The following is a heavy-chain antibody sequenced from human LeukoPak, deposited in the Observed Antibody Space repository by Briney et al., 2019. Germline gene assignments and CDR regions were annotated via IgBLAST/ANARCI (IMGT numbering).Heavy chain of an antibody. Sequence: ASVKVSCKASGYILTDYGITWARQAPGQGLEWMGWINSYTEDTDYAQKFQGRVTMTIDTSTSTAYMELSSLTSADTAVYYCAGLGQQLILWFDPWGQGTLVTVSS. CDR3: AGLGQQLILWFDP. J-gene: IGHJ5*02. V-gene: IGHV1-18*01. D-gene: IGHD6-13*01. CDR2: INSYTEDT. CDR1: GYILTDYG.